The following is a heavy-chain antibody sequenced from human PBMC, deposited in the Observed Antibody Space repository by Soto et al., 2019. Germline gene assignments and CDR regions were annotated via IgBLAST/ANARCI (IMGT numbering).Heavy chain of an antibody. Sequence: GGSLRLSCAASGLTVSGNKYNAGGPQGPGRGGECVLGVYDVEATNYADSMRGVFTTAIGGTRTTVYLRMRDLRPEDTSLYLCATWHLRERAYDIWGQGTMGTVSS. D-gene: IGHD5-12*01. CDR3: ATWHLRERAYDI. CDR1: GLTVSGNKY. CDR2: VYDVEAT. V-gene: IGHV3-53*01. J-gene: IGHJ3*02.